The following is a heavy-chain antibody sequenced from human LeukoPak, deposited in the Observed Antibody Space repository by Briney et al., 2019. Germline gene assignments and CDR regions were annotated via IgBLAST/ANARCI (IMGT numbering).Heavy chain of an antibody. V-gene: IGHV4-38-2*02. CDR2: IYHSGST. CDR3: AREGSYYYYYYYYMDV. D-gene: IGHD1-26*01. CDR1: GYSISSGYY. J-gene: IGHJ6*03. Sequence: SETLSLTCTVSGYSISSGYYWGWIRQPPGKGLEWIGSIYHSGSTYYNPSLKSRVTISVDTSKNQFSLKLSSVTAADTAVYYCAREGSYYYYYYYYMDVWGKGTTVTVSS.